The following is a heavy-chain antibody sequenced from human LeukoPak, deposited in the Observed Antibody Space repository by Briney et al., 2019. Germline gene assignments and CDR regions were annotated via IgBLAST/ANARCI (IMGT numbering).Heavy chain of an antibody. CDR2: IYYRGNT. Sequence: PSETLSLTCSVSGGSISSSNYFWGWIRQPPGMGLEWIASIYYRGNTYYNPSLKSRVTIYIDTSKNHFSLKVTSVTAADTAIYYCARRKYIGRNNWFDAWGQGSLVTVSS. V-gene: IGHV4-39*02. CDR1: GGSISSSNYF. CDR3: ARRKYIGRNNWFDA. J-gene: IGHJ5*02. D-gene: IGHD1-14*01.